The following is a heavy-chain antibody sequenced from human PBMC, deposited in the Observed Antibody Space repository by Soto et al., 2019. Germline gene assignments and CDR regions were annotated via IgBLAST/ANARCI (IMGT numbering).Heavy chain of an antibody. CDR1: GFTFRSYV. J-gene: IGHJ4*02. V-gene: IGHV3-33*05. CDR3: ARWGTTGGLDV. D-gene: IGHD3-16*01. CDR2: TSYDGSNN. Sequence: QVQLVESGGGVVQPGTYLRLSCVGSGFTFRSYVMHWVRQAPGKGLEWVALTSYDGSNNFYGDSVKGRFTISRDNSRNTVELQMDSLRLEDTALYYCARWGTTGGLDVWGQGTLVSVSS.